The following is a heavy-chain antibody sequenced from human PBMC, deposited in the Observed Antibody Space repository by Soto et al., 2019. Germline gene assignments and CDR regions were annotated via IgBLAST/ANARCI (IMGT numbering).Heavy chain of an antibody. CDR1: GGTFSRYT. Sequence: QVQLVQSGAEVKKPGSSVKVSCKASGGTFSRYTINWVRQAPGQGLEWMGRIIPIAAIANYTQKFQGRVTMAMDKTSTTAYMELSSLGSDGTAVYYCARGSSIVRGAPSWFDPWGQGTLVTVSS. V-gene: IGHV1-69*02. J-gene: IGHJ5*02. CDR2: IIPIAAIA. CDR3: ARGSSIVRGAPSWFDP. D-gene: IGHD3-10*01.